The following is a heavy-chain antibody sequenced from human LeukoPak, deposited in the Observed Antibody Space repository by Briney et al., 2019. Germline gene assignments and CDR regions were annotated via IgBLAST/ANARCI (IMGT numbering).Heavy chain of an antibody. V-gene: IGHV3-21*01. Sequence: GGSLRLSCGASGFTFSRYSMNWIRQAPGKGLEWVSSISSSGSYIYYADSVKGRFTISRDNAKNSLYLQMNSLRAEDTAVYYCASRNQYCGGDCFWAFDIWGQGTMVTVSS. CDR3: ASRNQYCGGDCFWAFDI. J-gene: IGHJ3*02. CDR2: ISSSGSYI. D-gene: IGHD2-21*02. CDR1: GFTFSRYS.